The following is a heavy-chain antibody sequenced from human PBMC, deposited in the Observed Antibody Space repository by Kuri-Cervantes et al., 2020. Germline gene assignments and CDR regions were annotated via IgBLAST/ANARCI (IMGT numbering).Heavy chain of an antibody. D-gene: IGHD5-18*01. CDR2: ISSSSSTI. J-gene: IGHJ6*02. CDR3: AREDTRGMDV. CDR1: GFTFSSYS. Sequence: GESLKISCAASGFTFSSYSMNWVRQAPGKGLEWVSYISSSSSTIYYADSVKGRFTISRDNAKNSLYLQMNSLRAEDTAVYYCAREDTRGMDVWGQGTTVTVSS. V-gene: IGHV3-48*04.